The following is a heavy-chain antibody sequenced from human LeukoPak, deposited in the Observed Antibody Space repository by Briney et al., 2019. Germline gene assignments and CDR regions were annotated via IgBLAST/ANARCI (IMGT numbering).Heavy chain of an antibody. CDR1: GGTFSSYA. Sequence: GASVKVSCKASGGTFSSYAISWVRQAPGQGHEWMARIIPIFGTANYAQKFQGRVTITADKSTSTAYMELSSLRSEDTAVYYCARDPRAITGIYNWFDPWGQGTLVTVSS. CDR2: IIPIFGTA. V-gene: IGHV1-69*06. J-gene: IGHJ5*02. D-gene: IGHD1-20*01. CDR3: ARDPRAITGIYNWFDP.